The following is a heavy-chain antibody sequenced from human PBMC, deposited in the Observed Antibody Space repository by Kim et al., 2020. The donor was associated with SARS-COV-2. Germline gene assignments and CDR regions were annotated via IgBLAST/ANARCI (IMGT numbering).Heavy chain of an antibody. J-gene: IGHJ3*02. V-gene: IGHV3-30-3*01. Sequence: GGSLRLSCAASGFTFSSYAMHWVRQAPGKGLEWVAVISYDGSNKYYADSVKGRFTISRDNSKNTLYLQMNSLRAEDTAVYYCAREIELGATDDAFDIWGQGTMVTVSS. CDR2: ISYDGSNK. CDR1: GFTFSSYA. D-gene: IGHD1-26*01. CDR3: AREIELGATDDAFDI.